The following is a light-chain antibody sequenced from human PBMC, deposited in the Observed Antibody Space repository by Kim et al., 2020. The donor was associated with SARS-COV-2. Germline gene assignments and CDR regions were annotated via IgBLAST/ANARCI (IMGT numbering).Light chain of an antibody. V-gene: IGLV3-19*01. CDR3: NSLDSHTNAV. J-gene: IGLJ2*01. CDR2: GKN. CDR1: SLPTYD. Sequence: SSELTQDPAVALAWAHTDTSTFQRDSLPTYDATWYQQKPGQAPLLVIYGKNNRPSGIPDRFSGSSSGNTASFTITGTQAGDEADYYFNSLDSHTNAVFGG.